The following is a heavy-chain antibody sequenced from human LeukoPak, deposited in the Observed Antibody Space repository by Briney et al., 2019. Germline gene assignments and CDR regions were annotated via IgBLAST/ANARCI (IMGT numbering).Heavy chain of an antibody. CDR1: GFTFSTYS. D-gene: IGHD3-22*01. CDR2: ISYSSSAI. CDR3: ARDSYGSSGYYYVCDY. V-gene: IGHV3-48*02. J-gene: IGHJ4*02. Sequence: GGSLRLSCAASGFTFSTYSMNWVRQAPGKGLEWVSYISYSSSAIYYADSVKGRFTISRDNAKNSLYLRMNSLRDEDTAVYYCARDSYGSSGYYYVCDYWGQGTLVTVSS.